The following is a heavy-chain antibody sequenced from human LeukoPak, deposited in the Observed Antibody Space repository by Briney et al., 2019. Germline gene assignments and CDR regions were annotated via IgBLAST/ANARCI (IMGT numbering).Heavy chain of an antibody. D-gene: IGHD3-22*01. Sequence: GGSLRLSCATSGFTFDKYAMTWVRQAPGRGLEWVSAIGSGGDNKYYVDSVKGRFTITRDNSKNTLYLQMNSLRAEDTAVYYCAKSDLAMIVVVNLDYWGQGTLVTVSS. CDR2: IGSGGDNK. V-gene: IGHV3-23*01. CDR3: AKSDLAMIVVVNLDY. CDR1: GFTFDKYA. J-gene: IGHJ4*02.